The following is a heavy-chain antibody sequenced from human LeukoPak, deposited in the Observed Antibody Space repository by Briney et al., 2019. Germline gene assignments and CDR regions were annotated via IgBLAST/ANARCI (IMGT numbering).Heavy chain of an antibody. CDR2: ISGSGGST. CDR3: ANPYGSGSYSPFDS. CDR1: GFTFSSYA. J-gene: IGHJ4*02. Sequence: PGGSLRLSCAASGFTFSSYAMSWVRQAPGKGLEWVSAISGSGGSTYYADSVKGRFTISRDNSKNTLYLQMNSLRAEDTAVYYCANPYGSGSYSPFDSWGQGTLVTVSS. V-gene: IGHV3-23*01. D-gene: IGHD3-10*01.